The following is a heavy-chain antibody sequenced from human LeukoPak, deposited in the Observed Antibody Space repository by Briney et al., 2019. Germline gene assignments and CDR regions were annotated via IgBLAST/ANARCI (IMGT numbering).Heavy chain of an antibody. CDR3: MDTTPRADGDF. Sequence: GGSLRLSCEASGFTFSNAWMNWVRQAPGKGLEWVGRIKTEDDGGTVDYAAFVEGRFTISRDDSANTVFLRMNSLKIEDTAVYYCMDTTPRADGDFGGQGTRATVS. J-gene: IGHJ4*02. D-gene: IGHD5-18*01. CDR1: GFTFSNAW. V-gene: IGHV3-15*01. CDR2: IKTEDDGGTV.